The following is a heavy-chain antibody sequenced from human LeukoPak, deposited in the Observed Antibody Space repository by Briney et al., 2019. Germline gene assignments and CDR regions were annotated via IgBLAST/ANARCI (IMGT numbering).Heavy chain of an antibody. CDR1: GFTFSTSW. CDR3: AKAYYYYMDV. CDR2: IKEDGSEK. Sequence: GGSLRLSCAASGFTFSTSWMSWVRQAPGEGLEWVANIKEDGSEKYYADSVKGRFTISRDNSKNTLYLQMNSLRAEDTAVYYCAKAYYYYMDVWGKGTTVTVSS. V-gene: IGHV3-7*01. J-gene: IGHJ6*03.